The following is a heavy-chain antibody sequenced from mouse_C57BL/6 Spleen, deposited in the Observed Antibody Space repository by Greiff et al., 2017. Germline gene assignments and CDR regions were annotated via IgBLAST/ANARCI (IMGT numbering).Heavy chain of an antibody. CDR1: GFTFSSYA. CDR2: ISDGGSYT. V-gene: IGHV5-4*01. CDR3: ARDYYDDAMDY. J-gene: IGHJ4*01. Sequence: EVHLVESGGGLVKPGGSLKLSCAASGFTFSSYAMSWVRQTPEKRLEWVATISDGGSYTYYPDNVKGRFTISRDNAKNNLYLQMSHLKSEDTAMYYCARDYYDDAMDYWGQGTSVTVSS. D-gene: IGHD2-4*01.